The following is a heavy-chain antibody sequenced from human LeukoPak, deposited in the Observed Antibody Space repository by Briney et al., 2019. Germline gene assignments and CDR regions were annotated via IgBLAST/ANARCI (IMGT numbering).Heavy chain of an antibody. V-gene: IGHV3-30-3*01. D-gene: IGHD3-16*01. J-gene: IGHJ4*02. CDR3: ARDWAGGNPLYYFDF. CDR1: GFTFNTYT. CDR2: ISYHGDNK. Sequence: SGGSLRLSCAASGFTFNTYTMHWVRQAPGKGLEWVAVISYHGDNKYYADSVKGRFTVSRDNSMNTLYLQMDNLRAEDTAVYYCARDWAGGNPLYYFDFWGQGTLVTVSS.